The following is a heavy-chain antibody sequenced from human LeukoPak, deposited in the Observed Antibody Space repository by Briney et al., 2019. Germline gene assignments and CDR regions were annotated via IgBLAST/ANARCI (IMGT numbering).Heavy chain of an antibody. J-gene: IGHJ4*02. CDR1: GYTFTGYY. D-gene: IGHD2/OR15-2a*01. V-gene: IGHV1-2*02. CDR3: AISSGHDSSSDY. CDR2: MNPNSGGT. Sequence: ASVKVSCKASGYTFTGYYVNWVRQAPGQGLEWMGWMNPNSGGTNYAQKFQGRVTMTRDTSISTAYMELSRLKSDDTAVFYCAISSGHDSSSDYWGQGTLVTVSS.